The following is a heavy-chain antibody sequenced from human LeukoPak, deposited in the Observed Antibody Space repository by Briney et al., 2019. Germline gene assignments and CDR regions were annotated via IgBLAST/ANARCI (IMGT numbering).Heavy chain of an antibody. CDR1: GFTFSSYI. CDR2: ISSSSSYI. Sequence: PGGSLRLSCAASGFTFSSYIMNWVRQAPGKGLEWVSSISSSSSYIYYADSVKGRFTISRDNAKNSLYLQMNSLRAEDTAVYYCARAGGWSREDYKSDAFRTWGQGTMVTVSS. V-gene: IGHV3-21*01. J-gene: IGHJ3*02. D-gene: IGHD2-8*02. CDR3: ARAGGWSREDYKSDAFRT.